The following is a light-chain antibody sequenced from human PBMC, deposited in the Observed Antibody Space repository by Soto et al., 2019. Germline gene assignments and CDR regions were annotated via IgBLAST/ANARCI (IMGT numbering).Light chain of an antibody. Sequence: SYELTQPPSVSVAPGETAMIACGGDNIVSKSVHWYQQRPGQAPVVVIFYDSDRPSGIPERFSGSNSGNTATLTISRVEAGDEADYYCQVWDSSSDPSVFGGGTKLTVL. J-gene: IGLJ2*01. CDR3: QVWDSSSDPSV. CDR1: NIVSKS. V-gene: IGLV3-21*04. CDR2: YDS.